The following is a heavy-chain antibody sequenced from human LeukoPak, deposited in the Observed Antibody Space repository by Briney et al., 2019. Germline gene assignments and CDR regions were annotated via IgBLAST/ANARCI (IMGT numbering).Heavy chain of an antibody. CDR2: ISGSGGST. V-gene: IGHV3-23*01. D-gene: IGHD1-26*01. CDR1: GFTFSSYA. CDR3: AKGAIAWELRSYFDY. J-gene: IGHJ4*02. Sequence: PGGSLRLSCAASGFTFSSYAMSWVRQAPGKGLEWVSAISGSGGSTYYADSVKGRFTISRDNSKNTLYLQMNSQRAEDTAVYYCAKGAIAWELRSYFDYWGQGTLVTVSS.